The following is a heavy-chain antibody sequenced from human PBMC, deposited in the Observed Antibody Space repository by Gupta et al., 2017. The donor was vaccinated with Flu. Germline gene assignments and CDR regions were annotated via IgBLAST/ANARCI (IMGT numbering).Heavy chain of an antibody. D-gene: IGHD3-16*01. Sequence: EVQLVESGGGLVLSGGSLRLSCAASGFTFSTSWMHWVRQTPGKGLVWVSRIKSDGSTTSYADSVKGRFTISRDNAKNTQYLQMNSLRVEDMAVYYCARATEGGDAFDIWGQGTMVTVSS. CDR3: ARATEGGDAFDI. V-gene: IGHV3-74*01. CDR2: IKSDGSTT. CDR1: GFTFSTSW. J-gene: IGHJ3*02.